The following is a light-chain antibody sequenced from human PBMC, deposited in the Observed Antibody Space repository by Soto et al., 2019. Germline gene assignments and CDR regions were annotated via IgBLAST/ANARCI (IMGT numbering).Light chain of an antibody. CDR3: RQDYNYPRT. J-gene: IGKJ1*01. CDR1: QDIRNE. V-gene: IGKV1-6*01. CDR2: AAS. Sequence: AIQMTQSPSSLSASIGDRVTITCRASQDIRNELGWYQQKPGKSPKVLISAASSLEDEVPSRFSGSGSGTDFTLTISSLRPEDFATYFCRQDYNYPRTFGQGTKVEIK.